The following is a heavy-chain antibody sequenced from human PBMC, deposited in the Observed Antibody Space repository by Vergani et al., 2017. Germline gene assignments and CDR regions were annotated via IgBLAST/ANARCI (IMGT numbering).Heavy chain of an antibody. D-gene: IGHD3-10*01. Sequence: EVQLVESGGDLVQPGRSLRLSCTASGFTFSYYAMDWFRQAPGQGLEWVGGIRSKAYGQATIYAASLKGRFTTSRDDPKSIAYLQMNNRQTEDTAMYYCVRDQVTMLRGSDALDIWGQGTMVTVSS. CDR1: GFTFSYYA. CDR3: VRDQVTMLRGSDALDI. J-gene: IGHJ3*02. V-gene: IGHV3-49*03. CDR2: IRSKAYGQAT.